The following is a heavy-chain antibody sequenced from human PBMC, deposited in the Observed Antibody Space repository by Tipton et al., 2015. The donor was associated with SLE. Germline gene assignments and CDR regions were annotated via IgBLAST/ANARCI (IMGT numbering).Heavy chain of an antibody. D-gene: IGHD1-26*01. J-gene: IGHJ5*02. V-gene: IGHV3-7*01. CDR1: GFTFNNYW. CDR2: IKKDGSEK. Sequence: GSLRLSCAASGFTFNNYWMSWVRQAPGKGLEWVANIKKDGSEKYYVDSVRGRFTISRDNAENSLYLQMNSLRAEDTAVYYCSRGRWEPIAWGQGTLVIVSS. CDR3: SRGRWEPIA.